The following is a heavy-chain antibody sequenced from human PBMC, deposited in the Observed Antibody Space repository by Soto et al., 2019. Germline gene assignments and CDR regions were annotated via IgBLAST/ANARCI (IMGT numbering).Heavy chain of an antibody. D-gene: IGHD2-2*01. CDR3: ARDYCSSTSFYFDDPFYPYSMDF. Sequence: ASVKVSCKASGYTFTSYGISWVRQAPGQGLEWMGWISAYNGNTNYAQKLQGRVTMTTDTSTSTAYMELRSLRSDDTAVYYCARDYCSSTSFYFDDPFYPYSMDFWGTGLTVTLFS. J-gene: IGHJ6*03. CDR1: GYTFTSYG. V-gene: IGHV1-18*01. CDR2: ISAYNGNT.